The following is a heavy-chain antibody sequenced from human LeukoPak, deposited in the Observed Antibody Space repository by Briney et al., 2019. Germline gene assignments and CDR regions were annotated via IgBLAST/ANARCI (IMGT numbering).Heavy chain of an antibody. D-gene: IGHD6-13*01. V-gene: IGHV4-34*01. Sequence: PSETLSLTCAVYGGSFSGYYWSWIRQPPGKGLEWIGEINHSGSTNYNPSLKSRVTISVDTSKNQFSLKLSSVTAADTAVYYCPRQGYSSSWYLKGNWFDPWGQGTLVTVSS. CDR3: PRQGYSSSWYLKGNWFDP. CDR1: GGSFSGYY. CDR2: INHSGST. J-gene: IGHJ5*02.